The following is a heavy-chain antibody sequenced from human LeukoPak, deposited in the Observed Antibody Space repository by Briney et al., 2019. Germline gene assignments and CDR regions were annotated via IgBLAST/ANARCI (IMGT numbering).Heavy chain of an antibody. CDR1: GFTFSTSW. CDR3: ARDTIFGVVISEENYYGMDV. Sequence: PGGSLRLSCAASGFTFSTSWMSWVRQVPGKGLEWVANIKQDGSEKYYVDSVKGRFTIFGDNAKNSLYLQMNSLRAEDTAVYHCARDTIFGVVISEENYYGMDVWGQGTTVTVSS. D-gene: IGHD3-3*01. J-gene: IGHJ6*02. V-gene: IGHV3-7*03. CDR2: IKQDGSEK.